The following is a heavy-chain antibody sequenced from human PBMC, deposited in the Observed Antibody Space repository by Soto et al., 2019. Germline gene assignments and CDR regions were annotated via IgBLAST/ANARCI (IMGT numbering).Heavy chain of an antibody. D-gene: IGHD3-3*01. J-gene: IGHJ6*02. CDR1: GGSISSYY. CDR2: IYYSGST. V-gene: IGHV4-59*01. Sequence: SETLSLTCTVSGGSISSYYWSWIRQPPGKGLERIGYIYYSGSTNYNPSLKSRDTISVNTSKNQFSLKLSSVTAADTAVYYCARVFGSEWLLPHYYYYGMDVWGQGTTVTVSS. CDR3: ARVFGSEWLLPHYYYYGMDV.